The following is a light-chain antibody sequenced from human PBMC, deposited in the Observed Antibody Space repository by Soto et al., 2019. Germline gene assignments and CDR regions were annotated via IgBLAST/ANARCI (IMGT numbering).Light chain of an antibody. CDR2: DAS. CDR3: QQYDHLPLT. Sequence: DIQMTQSPSSLSAPVGDRVTITCQASQDISNYLNWYQQKPGKAPKLLIYDASNLETGVPSRFSGSGSGTDFTFTISSLQPEDIATYYCQQYDHLPLTFGGGTKVEIK. CDR1: QDISNY. J-gene: IGKJ4*01. V-gene: IGKV1-33*01.